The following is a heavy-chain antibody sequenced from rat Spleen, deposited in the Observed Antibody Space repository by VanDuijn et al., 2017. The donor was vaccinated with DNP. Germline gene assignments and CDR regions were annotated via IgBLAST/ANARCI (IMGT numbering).Heavy chain of an antibody. CDR2: ISPSGGGT. V-gene: IGHV5-27*01. D-gene: IGHD1-11*01. J-gene: IGHJ2*01. CDR1: GFTFSDYY. Sequence: EVRLVESGGGLVQPGRSLKLSCAASGFTFSDYYMAWVRQAPTKGLEWVSSISPSGGGTYYRDSVKGRFTISRDNANHTLYLQMNSLRSEDTATYYCAKDLDYGPDYWGQGVMVTVSS. CDR3: AKDLDYGPDY.